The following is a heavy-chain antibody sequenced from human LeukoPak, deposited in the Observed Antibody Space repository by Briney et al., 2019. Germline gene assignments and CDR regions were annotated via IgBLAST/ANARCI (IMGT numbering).Heavy chain of an antibody. CDR3: ARDKVLPDPYGMDV. J-gene: IGHJ6*02. Sequence: GGSLRLSCAASGFTFSSYWMSWVRQAPGKGLEWVANVKQDGSEKHYVDSVKGRFTISRDNTENSLHLQMNSLRAEDTAVYYCARDKVLPDPYGMDVWGQGTTVTVSS. D-gene: IGHD1-14*01. CDR1: GFTFSSYW. V-gene: IGHV3-7*03. CDR2: VKQDGSEK.